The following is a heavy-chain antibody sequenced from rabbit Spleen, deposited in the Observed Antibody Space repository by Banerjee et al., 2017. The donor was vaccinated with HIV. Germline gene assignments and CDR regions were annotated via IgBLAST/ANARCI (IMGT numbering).Heavy chain of an antibody. Sequence: QSLEESGGDLVKPGASLTLTCTASGFSFSSSDYMCWVRQAPGKGLEWIACIDAGSSDNAYYASWAKGRFTISKASSTTVTLQMTSLTAADTATYFCARDTASSFSSYGMDLWGPGTLVTVS. V-gene: IGHV1S40*01. CDR3: ARDTASSFSSYGMDL. J-gene: IGHJ6*01. CDR1: GFSFSSSDY. CDR2: IDAGSSDNA. D-gene: IGHD8-1*01.